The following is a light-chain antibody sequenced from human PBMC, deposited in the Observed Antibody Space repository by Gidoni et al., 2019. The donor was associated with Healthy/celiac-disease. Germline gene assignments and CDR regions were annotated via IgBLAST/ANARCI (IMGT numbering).Light chain of an antibody. CDR3: QRYNNWPRT. CDR2: CAP. V-gene: IGKV3-15*01. Sequence: EIVMPQSQATLSVSPGERATLSCRASQSVSSNLAWYQQKPGQTPRLLIDCAPPSATGIPSRFSGSGSGTEFTLTISSLQSEDFAVYYCQRYNNWPRTFGQGTKVEIK. CDR1: QSVSSN. J-gene: IGKJ1*01.